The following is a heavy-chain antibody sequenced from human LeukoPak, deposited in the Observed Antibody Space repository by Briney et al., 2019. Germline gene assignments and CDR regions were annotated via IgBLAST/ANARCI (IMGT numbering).Heavy chain of an antibody. Sequence: PSETLSLTCAVYGGSFSGYYWSWIRQPPGKRLEWIGEINHSGSTNYNPSLKSRVTISVDTSKNQFSLKLSSVTAADTAVYYCARDIVVVPAAISAFDYWGQGTLVTVSS. J-gene: IGHJ4*02. V-gene: IGHV4-34*01. D-gene: IGHD2-2*02. CDR2: INHSGST. CDR3: ARDIVVVPAAISAFDY. CDR1: GGSFSGYY.